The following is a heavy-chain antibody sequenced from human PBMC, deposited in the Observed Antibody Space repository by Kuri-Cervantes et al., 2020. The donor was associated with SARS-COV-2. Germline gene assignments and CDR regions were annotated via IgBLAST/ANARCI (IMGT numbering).Heavy chain of an antibody. D-gene: IGHD1-26*01. CDR1: GFTFSAYN. CDR2: ISSGSTTK. CDR3: AKRSGSYFGY. J-gene: IGHJ4*02. V-gene: IGHV3-48*04. Sequence: GESLKISCAASGFTFSAYNMNWVRQAPGKGLEWVSFISSGSTTKYYADSVMGRFTISRDNAKNSLSLQMNSLRVEDMAVYYCAKRSGSYFGYWGQGTLVTVSS.